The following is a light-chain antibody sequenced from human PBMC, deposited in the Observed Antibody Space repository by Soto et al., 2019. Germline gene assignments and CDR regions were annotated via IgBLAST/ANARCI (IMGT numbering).Light chain of an antibody. J-gene: IGKJ1*01. CDR3: QHSTTWT. V-gene: IGKV1-39*01. CDR2: AAS. Sequence: DIQMTQSPSSLPASLGDRVSITCRASQGLSTYLNWYQQKPGKAPKLLIYAASSLQSGVPSRFSGSGSETDFTLTISSLQPEDFATYSCQHSTTWTFGQGTKVDIK. CDR1: QGLSTY.